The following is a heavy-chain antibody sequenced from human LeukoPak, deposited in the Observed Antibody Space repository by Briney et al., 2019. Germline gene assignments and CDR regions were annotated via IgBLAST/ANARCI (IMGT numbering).Heavy chain of an antibody. V-gene: IGHV4-59*01. CDR1: GGSISSYY. J-gene: IGHJ5*02. CDR3: AREVQQLANWFDP. Sequence: SETLSFTCTVSGGSISSYYWSWIRQPPGKGLEWIGYIYYSGSTNYNPSLKSRVTISVDTSKNQFSLKLSSVTAADTAVYYCAREVQQLANWFDPWGQGTLVTVSS. D-gene: IGHD6-13*01. CDR2: IYYSGST.